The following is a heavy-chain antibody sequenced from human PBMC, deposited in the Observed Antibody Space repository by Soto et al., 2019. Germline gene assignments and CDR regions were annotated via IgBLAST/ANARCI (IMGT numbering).Heavy chain of an antibody. V-gene: IGHV1-69*01. D-gene: IGHD3-22*01. CDR2: IIPIFGTA. Sequence: QVQPVQSGAEVKKPGSSVKVSCKASGGTFSSYAISWVRQAPGQGLEWMGGIIPIFGTANYAQKFQGRVTITADESTSTAYMELSSLRSEDTAVYYCATRGKYYYDSSGYYDDYYYYGMDVWGQGTTVTVSS. CDR3: ATRGKYYYDSSGYYDDYYYYGMDV. J-gene: IGHJ6*02. CDR1: GGTFSSYA.